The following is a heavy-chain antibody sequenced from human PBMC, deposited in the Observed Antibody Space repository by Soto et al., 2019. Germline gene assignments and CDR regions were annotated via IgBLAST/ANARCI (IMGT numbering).Heavy chain of an antibody. CDR3: AKEGSIVPRGYGLDI. D-gene: IGHD2-8*01. CDR1: AFTFSRYG. Sequence: GGSLRLSCAASAFTFSRYGMRWVRQAPGNGLEWVAVISYDGSNKYYADSVKGRFTISRDNSKNTLYLQMNSLRAEDTAVYYCAKEGSIVPRGYGLDIWGQGTTVTVSS. J-gene: IGHJ6*02. CDR2: ISYDGSNK. V-gene: IGHV3-30*18.